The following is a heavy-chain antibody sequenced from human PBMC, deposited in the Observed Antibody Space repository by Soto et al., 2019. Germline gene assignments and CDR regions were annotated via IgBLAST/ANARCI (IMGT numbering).Heavy chain of an antibody. D-gene: IGHD4-17*01. CDR2: IYYSGST. V-gene: IGHV4-59*01. CDR1: GGSISSYY. CDR3: ARDEDGDPYYFDY. J-gene: IGHJ4*02. Sequence: SETLSLTCTVSGGSISSYYWSWIRQPPGKGLEWIGYIYYSGSTNYNPSLKSRVTISVDTSKNQFSLKLSSVTAADTAVYYCARDEDGDPYYFDYWGQGTLVTVSS.